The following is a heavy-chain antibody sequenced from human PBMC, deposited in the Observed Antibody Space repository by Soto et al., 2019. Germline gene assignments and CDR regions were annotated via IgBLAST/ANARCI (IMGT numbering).Heavy chain of an antibody. CDR1: GFTFSNAW. CDR3: TTTLTYYDFWSGYSRGDD. V-gene: IGHV3-15*07. Sequence: GGSLRLSCAASGFTFSNAWMNWVRQAPGKGLEWVGRIKSKTDGGTTDYAAPVKGRFTISRDDSKNTLYLQMNSLKTEDTAVYYCTTTLTYYDFWSGYSRGDDWGQGTLVTVSS. CDR2: IKSKTDGGTT. J-gene: IGHJ4*02. D-gene: IGHD3-3*01.